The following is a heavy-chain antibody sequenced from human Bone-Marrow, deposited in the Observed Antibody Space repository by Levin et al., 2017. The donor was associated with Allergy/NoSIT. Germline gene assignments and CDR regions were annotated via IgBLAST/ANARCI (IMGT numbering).Heavy chain of an antibody. J-gene: IGHJ6*03. CDR2: IIPIFGTA. CDR3: ARSRFFHYYMDV. CDR1: GGTFSSYA. V-gene: IGHV1-69*13. Sequence: SVKVSCKASGGTFSSYAISWVRQAPGQGLEWMGGIIPIFGTANYAQKFQGRVTITADESTSTAYMELSSLRSEDTAVYYCARSRFFHYYMDVWGKGTTVTVSS. D-gene: IGHD3-3*01.